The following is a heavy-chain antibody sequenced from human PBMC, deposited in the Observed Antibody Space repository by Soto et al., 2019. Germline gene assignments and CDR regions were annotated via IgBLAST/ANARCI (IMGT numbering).Heavy chain of an antibody. V-gene: IGHV4-59*12. CDR2: IHYTGNI. D-gene: IGHD2-8*02. CDR3: ARDKITGLFDY. CDR1: GASISSYF. J-gene: IGHJ4*02. Sequence: PSETLSLTCSVSGASISSYFWSWIRQPPGKGLEWIAYIHYTGNIDYNPSLKSRITISVDTSKNQFSLKLTSVTAADTAVYYCARDKITGLFDYWGQGTLVTVSS.